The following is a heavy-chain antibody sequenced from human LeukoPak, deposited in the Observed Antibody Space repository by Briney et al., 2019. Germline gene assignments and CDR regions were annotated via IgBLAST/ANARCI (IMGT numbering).Heavy chain of an antibody. CDR2: IRSSSSYR. J-gene: IGHJ4*02. Sequence: GGSLRLSCVASGFTFSSYSMNWVRQAPGKGLEWVSSIRSSSSYRYYADSVKGRFTISRDNAKNSLYLQMNSLRAEDTAVYYCARDKYYDFWSGYSGSSDYWGQGTLVTVSS. D-gene: IGHD3-3*01. CDR1: GFTFSSYS. V-gene: IGHV3-21*01. CDR3: ARDKYYDFWSGYSGSSDY.